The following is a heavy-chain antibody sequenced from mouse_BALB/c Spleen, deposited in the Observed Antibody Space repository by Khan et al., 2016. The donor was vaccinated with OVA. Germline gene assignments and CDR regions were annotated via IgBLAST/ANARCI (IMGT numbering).Heavy chain of an antibody. Sequence: EVELVESGGDLVKPGGSLKLSCAASGFIFSSYGMSWVRQTPDKRLEWVATISSGGTYTYYPDSVKGRFTISRDNAKNTLSLQMSSLKSGDTAMYYCTRSITTTTGDYYAMDYWGQGTSVTVSS. D-gene: IGHD1-2*01. CDR2: ISSGGTYT. CDR3: TRSITTTTGDYYAMDY. V-gene: IGHV5-6*01. J-gene: IGHJ4*01. CDR1: GFIFSSYG.